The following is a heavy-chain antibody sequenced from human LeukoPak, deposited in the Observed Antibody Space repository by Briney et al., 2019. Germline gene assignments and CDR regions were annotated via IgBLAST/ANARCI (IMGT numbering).Heavy chain of an antibody. Sequence: GGSLRLSCAASGFTFRTYTMSWVRQGQGKGLEWVSGISDSGDGTYYAESVKGRFTISRDNSKNTVFLQMNSLRADDTAKYYCAKDKAPGSWHTPSDFWGQGTLVTVSS. V-gene: IGHV3-23*01. D-gene: IGHD6-13*01. CDR1: GFTFRTYT. CDR2: ISDSGDGT. CDR3: AKDKAPGSWHTPSDF. J-gene: IGHJ4*02.